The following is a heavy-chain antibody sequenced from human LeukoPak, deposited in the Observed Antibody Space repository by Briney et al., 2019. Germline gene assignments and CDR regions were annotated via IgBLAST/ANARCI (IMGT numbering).Heavy chain of an antibody. Sequence: PGGSLRLACAASGVTVSSNYMTWVRQAPGKGLEWVSVIYSGGSTYYADSVKGRFTISRDNSKNTLYLQMNSLRAEDTAVYYCARTMVRGVKFALHDAFDIWGQGTMVTVSS. CDR2: IYSGGST. CDR1: GVTVSSNY. D-gene: IGHD3-10*01. V-gene: IGHV3-53*01. J-gene: IGHJ3*02. CDR3: ARTMVRGVKFALHDAFDI.